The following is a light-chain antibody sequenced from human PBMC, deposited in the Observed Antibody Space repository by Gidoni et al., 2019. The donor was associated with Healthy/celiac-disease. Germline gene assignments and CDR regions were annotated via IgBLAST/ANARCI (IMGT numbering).Light chain of an antibody. CDR2: AGS. J-gene: IGKJ4*01. Sequence: DIHMTQSPSSLSASVGDRVTITCRASQSISSYLNWYQQKPGKAPKLLIYAGSSLQSGVPSRFSGSGSGTDFTLTISSLQPEDFATYYCQQSYSTPLTFGGGTKVEIK. CDR3: QQSYSTPLT. V-gene: IGKV1-39*01. CDR1: QSISSY.